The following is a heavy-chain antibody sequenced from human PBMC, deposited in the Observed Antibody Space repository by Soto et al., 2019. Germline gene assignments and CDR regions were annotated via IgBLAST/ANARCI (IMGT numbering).Heavy chain of an antibody. CDR2: RSANGAGN. CDR1: ESPFTSHG. J-gene: IGHJ4*02. D-gene: IGHD1-7*01. V-gene: IGHV3-23*01. Sequence: EVQLLESGGGLVQPGGSLRPSDAASESPFTSHGMPWVRRAPGKGLEWVSFRSANGAGNYNEDAARGRFTIPRDNSKNTLDLQMSGRSAGGPAVYYGEKDRRARGNYGFYSDFWGQGALVIVSS. CDR3: EKDRRARGNYGFYSDF.